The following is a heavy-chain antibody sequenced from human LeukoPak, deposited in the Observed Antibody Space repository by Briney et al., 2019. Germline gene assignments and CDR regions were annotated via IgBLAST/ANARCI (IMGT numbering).Heavy chain of an antibody. Sequence: PGGSLRLSCTAPGFAFDEHGMSWVRQVPGKGLEWVSGINWSGGSTGYADPLRGRFTISRDNAKNSLYLQMDSLRAEDTALYYCARAPITSPFYFDSWGQGTLVTVSS. CDR2: INWSGGST. D-gene: IGHD2-2*01. CDR3: ARAPITSPFYFDS. V-gene: IGHV3-20*04. J-gene: IGHJ4*02. CDR1: GFAFDEHG.